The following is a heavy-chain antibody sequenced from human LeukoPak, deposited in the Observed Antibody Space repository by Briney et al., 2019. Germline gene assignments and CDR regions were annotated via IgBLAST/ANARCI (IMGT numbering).Heavy chain of an antibody. CDR3: AREYYDSSGSIDY. CDR2: IIPIFGTA. J-gene: IGHJ4*02. D-gene: IGHD3-22*01. CDR1: GGTFSSYA. Sequence: SVKVSCKASGGTFSSYAISWVRQAPGQGLEWMGRIIPIFGTANYAQKFQGRVTFTTDEPTSTAYMELSSLRSEDTAVYYCAREYYDSSGSIDYWGQGTLVTVSS. V-gene: IGHV1-69*05.